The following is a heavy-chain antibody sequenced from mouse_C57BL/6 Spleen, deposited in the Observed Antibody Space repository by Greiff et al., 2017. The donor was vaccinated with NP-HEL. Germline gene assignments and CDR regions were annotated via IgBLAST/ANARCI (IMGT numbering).Heavy chain of an antibody. J-gene: IGHJ2*01. CDR2: IDPSDSYT. V-gene: IGHV1-50*01. CDR1: GYTFTSYW. D-gene: IGHD1-1*01. Sequence: VQLQQSGAELVKPGASVKLSCKASGYTFTSYWMQWVKQRPGQGLEWIGEIDPSDSYTNYNQKFKGKATLTVDTSSSTAYMQLSSLTSEDSAVYYCARRSVVGDYWGQGTTLTVSS. CDR3: ARRSVVGDY.